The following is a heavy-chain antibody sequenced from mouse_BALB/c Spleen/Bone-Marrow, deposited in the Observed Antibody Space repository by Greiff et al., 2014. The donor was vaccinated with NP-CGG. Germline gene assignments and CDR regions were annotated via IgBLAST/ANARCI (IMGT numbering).Heavy chain of an antibody. CDR3: TRRTGDPY. Sequence: QVQLQQSGAELVRPGASVTLSCKASGYTFTDYEMHWVKQTPVHGLEWIGAIDPVTGGTAYNQKFKGKATLTADKSSSTAYMELRSLTSEDSAVYYCTRRTGDPYWGQGTLVTVSA. CDR2: IDPVTGGT. J-gene: IGHJ3*01. D-gene: IGHD4-1*01. V-gene: IGHV1-15*01. CDR1: GYTFTDYE.